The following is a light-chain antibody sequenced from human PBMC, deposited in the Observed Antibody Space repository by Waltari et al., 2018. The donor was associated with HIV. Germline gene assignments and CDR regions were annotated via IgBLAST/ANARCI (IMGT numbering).Light chain of an antibody. J-gene: IGLJ2*01. CDR2: SDN. V-gene: IGLV1-44*01. Sequence: QSVLTQPPSASGTPGQRVTISCSGSSSNIGSNTVNWYQQLPGTAPNLLSCSDNQRPSGVPDRFSGSKSGTSASLAISGLQSEDEADYYCAAWDDSLNGVVFGGGTKLTVL. CDR3: AAWDDSLNGVV. CDR1: SSNIGSNT.